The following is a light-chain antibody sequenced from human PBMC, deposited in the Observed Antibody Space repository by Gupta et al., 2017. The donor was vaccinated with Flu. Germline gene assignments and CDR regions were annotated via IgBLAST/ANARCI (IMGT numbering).Light chain of an antibody. CDR2: ENN. CDR1: SSNIGNNY. Sequence: QSVLTPPPSVSAAPGPKVTISSSGSSSNIGNNYVSWYQQLPGTAPKLLIYENNKRPSGIPDRFSGSKSGTSATLGITGLQTGDEADYYCGTWDSSLWVFGGGTKLTVL. V-gene: IGLV1-51*02. J-gene: IGLJ3*02. CDR3: GTWDSSLWV.